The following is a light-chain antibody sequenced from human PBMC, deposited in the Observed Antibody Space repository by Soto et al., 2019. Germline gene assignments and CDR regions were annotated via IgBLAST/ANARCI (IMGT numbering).Light chain of an antibody. J-gene: IGKJ1*01. CDR1: QGIRNG. CDR2: AVS. CDR3: LQHNSYPWT. V-gene: IGKV1-17*01. Sequence: DIQMTQSPSSLSASVGDRVTITCRASQGIRNGLGWYQQKPGKAPKRLIYAVSSLQSGVPSRFSGSGSGTEFTLTISSLQPEDFATYYCLQHNSYPWTFGQGTKVEIK.